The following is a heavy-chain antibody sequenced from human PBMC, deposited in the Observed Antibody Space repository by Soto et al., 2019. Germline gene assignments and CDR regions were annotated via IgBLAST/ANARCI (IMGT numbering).Heavy chain of an antibody. D-gene: IGHD3-9*01. CDR3: ARLNSYFDWVYGYYFDY. CDR1: GGSISSGGYS. Sequence: SETLSLTCAVSGGSISSGGYSWSWIRQPPGKGLEWIGYIYHSGSTYYNPSLKSRVTISVDTSKNQFSLKLSSVTAADTAVYYCARLNSYFDWVYGYYFDYWGQGTLVTVSS. V-gene: IGHV4-30-2*01. J-gene: IGHJ4*02. CDR2: IYHSGST.